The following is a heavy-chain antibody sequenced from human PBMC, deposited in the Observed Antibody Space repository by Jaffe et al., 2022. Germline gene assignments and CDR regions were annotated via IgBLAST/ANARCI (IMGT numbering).Heavy chain of an antibody. CDR3: AKERGFRELSIDYYYMDV. D-gene: IGHD3-10*01. CDR1: GFTFSSYG. V-gene: IGHV3-30*02. CDR2: IRYDGSNK. J-gene: IGHJ6*03. Sequence: QVQLVESGGGVVQPGGSLRLSCAASGFTFSSYGMHWVRQAPGKGLEWVAFIRYDGSNKYYADSVKGRFTISRDNSKNTLYLQMNSLRAEDTAVYYCAKERGFRELSIDYYYMDVWGKGTTVTVSS.